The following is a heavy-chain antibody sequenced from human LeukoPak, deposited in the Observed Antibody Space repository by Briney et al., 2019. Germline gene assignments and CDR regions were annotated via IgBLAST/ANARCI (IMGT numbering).Heavy chain of an antibody. Sequence: ASVKVSCKAYGYTFTGQYMHWVRQAPGQGLEWMGWINLNTGDTNYAQKFQGRVTLTRDTAISTAYLELSRLASDDTAVYYCASYPRYISSPPFDYWGQGTLVTVSS. V-gene: IGHV1-2*02. J-gene: IGHJ4*02. D-gene: IGHD5-12*01. CDR2: INLNTGDT. CDR3: ASYPRYISSPPFDY. CDR1: GYTFTGQY.